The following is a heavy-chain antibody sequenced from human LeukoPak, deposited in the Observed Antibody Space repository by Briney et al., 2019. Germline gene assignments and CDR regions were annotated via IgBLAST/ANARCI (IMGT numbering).Heavy chain of an antibody. V-gene: IGHV3-7*01. J-gene: IGHJ4*02. CDR3: ARLSYDSGTHYTCYEY. Sequence: GGSLRLSCAASGFTFSSYWMTWVRQVPGKGLEWVGNIKGDGSEKYYVDSVKGRFTISRDNAKNSVYLQMNSLRADDTAVYYCARLSYDSGTHYTCYEYWGQGTLVTVSS. CDR2: IKGDGSEK. CDR1: GFTFSSYW. D-gene: IGHD3-10*01.